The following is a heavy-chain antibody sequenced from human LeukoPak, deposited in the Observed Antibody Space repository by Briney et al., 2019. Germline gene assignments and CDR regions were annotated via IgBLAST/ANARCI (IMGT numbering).Heavy chain of an antibody. D-gene: IGHD3-22*01. CDR2: MYSNGDT. CDR1: GFTVSANY. V-gene: IGHV3-66*01. CDR3: ARDRGGYYYYPLDY. J-gene: IGHJ4*02. Sequence: GRSLRLSCVASGFTVSANYMTWVRQAPGKGLEWVSLMYSNGDTYYAESVKGRFTLARDNSKNTLYLQMNSLRVEDTAIYYCARDRGGYYYYPLDYWGQGILVTVSS.